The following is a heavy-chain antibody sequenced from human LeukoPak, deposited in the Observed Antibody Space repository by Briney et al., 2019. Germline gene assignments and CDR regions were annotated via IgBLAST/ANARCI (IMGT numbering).Heavy chain of an antibody. CDR1: GFTFSSYA. J-gene: IGHJ4*02. CDR3: VKGGGNNSGIYGPYFDC. Sequence: GGSLRLSCAASGFTFSSYAMSWVRQAPGKGLEWVSGINDGGGNTYYADSVKGRFTISRDNSKKTLYLQMNSLRAEDTAVYYCVKGGGNNSGIYGPYFDCWGQGTLVTVSS. CDR2: INDGGGNT. V-gene: IGHV3-23*01. D-gene: IGHD1-26*01.